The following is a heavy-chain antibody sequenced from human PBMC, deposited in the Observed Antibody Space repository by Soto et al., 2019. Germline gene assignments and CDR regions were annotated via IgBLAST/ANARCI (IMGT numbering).Heavy chain of an antibody. V-gene: IGHV4-30-4*01. J-gene: IGHJ6*02. CDR2: IYYSGNT. Sequence: TLWLSCCVSGGSIISGCYYWSCIRQPPGKGLEWIGNIYYSGNTYYNPTLKSRLIISIDTSKNQFSVKVVSVTAADTAVSYCASSSLYGTDVCGQGTTVTVSS. CDR3: ASSSLYGTDV. CDR1: GGSIISGCYY.